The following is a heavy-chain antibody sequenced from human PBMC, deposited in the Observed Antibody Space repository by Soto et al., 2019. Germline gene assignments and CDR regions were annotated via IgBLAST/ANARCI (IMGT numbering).Heavy chain of an antibody. J-gene: IGHJ5*02. V-gene: IGHV6-1*01. D-gene: IGHD5-12*01. Sequence: SQTLSLTCAISGDSVSSNTASWNWIRQSPSRGLEWLGRTYFRSKWYNDYAVSVKSRIIINPDTSNNQFSLQLNSVTPEDTAVYFCAKGDNLGPKTGYAXDPWGQGIMVTVSS. CDR3: AKGDNLGPKTGYAXDP. CDR1: GDSVSSNTAS. CDR2: TYFRSKWYN.